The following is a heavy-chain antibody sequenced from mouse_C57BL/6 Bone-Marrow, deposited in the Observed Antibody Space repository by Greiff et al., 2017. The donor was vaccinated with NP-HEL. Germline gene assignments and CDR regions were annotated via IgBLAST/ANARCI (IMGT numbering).Heavy chain of an antibody. D-gene: IGHD4-1*01. J-gene: IGHJ2*01. V-gene: IGHV1-69*01. Sequence: VQLQQPGAELVMPGASVKLSCKASGYTFTSYWMHWVKQRPGQGLEWIGEIDPSDSYTNYNQKLKGKSTLTVDKSSSTAYMQLSSLTSEDSAVYYCAREGNWAYYFDYWGQGTTLTVSS. CDR1: GYTFTSYW. CDR3: AREGNWAYYFDY. CDR2: IDPSDSYT.